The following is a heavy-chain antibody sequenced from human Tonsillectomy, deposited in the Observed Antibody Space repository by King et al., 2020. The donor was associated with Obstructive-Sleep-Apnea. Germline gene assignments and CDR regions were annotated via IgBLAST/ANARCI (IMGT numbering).Heavy chain of an antibody. CDR1: GFTFSSYA. V-gene: IGHV3-23*04. J-gene: IGHJ4*02. CDR2: ISISGGST. D-gene: IGHD6-19*01. CDR3: AKAMAIAVAGTDY. Sequence: VQLVESGGGLVQPGGSLRLSCAASGFTFSSYAMSWVRQAPGKGLEWVSGISISGGSTYYADSVKGRFTISRDNSKNTLYLQMNSLRAEDTAVYYCAKAMAIAVAGTDYWGQGTLVTVSS.